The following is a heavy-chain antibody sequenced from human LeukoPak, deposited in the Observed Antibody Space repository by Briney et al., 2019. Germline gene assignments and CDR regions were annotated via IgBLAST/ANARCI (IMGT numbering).Heavy chain of an antibody. V-gene: IGHV3-74*01. CDR1: GFTFSRYW. Sequence: PGGSLRLSCADSGFTFSRYWMNWVRQTPGKGLVWVSCISADGSVTRYADSVKGRFTISRDNTKSTLYLQMHSLRAEGTAVYYCATAGGDGSRMGFDPWGQGTLVTVSS. D-gene: IGHD2-15*01. CDR3: ATAGGDGSRMGFDP. CDR2: ISADGSVT. J-gene: IGHJ5*02.